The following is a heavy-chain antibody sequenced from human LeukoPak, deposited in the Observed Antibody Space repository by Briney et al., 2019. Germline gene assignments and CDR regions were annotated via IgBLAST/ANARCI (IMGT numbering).Heavy chain of an antibody. CDR3: ARDMSTRVTPISYAIDV. V-gene: IGHV1-46*01. CDR2: INPNGGRT. J-gene: IGHJ3*01. CDR1: ENTFTNYY. Sequence: GASVKVSCKASENTFTNYYMHWVRQAPGQGLEWLGLINPNGGRTSYAQNFQGRVTMTRDTSTTTVYLELSSLRPEDTAVYYCARDMSTRVTPISYAIDVWGQGTMVTVSS. D-gene: IGHD4-23*01.